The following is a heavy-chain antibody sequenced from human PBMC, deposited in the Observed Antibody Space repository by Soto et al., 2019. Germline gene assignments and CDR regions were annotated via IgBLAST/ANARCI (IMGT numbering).Heavy chain of an antibody. CDR2: INPNSGGT. Sequence: ASVKVSCKASGYTFTGYYMHWVRQAPGQGLEWMGWINPNSGGTNYAQKFQGWVTMTRDTSISTAYMELSRLRSDDTAVYYCARGSTSCHFCFDYWGQGTLVTVSS. J-gene: IGHJ4*02. V-gene: IGHV1-2*04. CDR3: ARGSTSCHFCFDY. CDR1: GYTFTGYY. D-gene: IGHD2-2*01.